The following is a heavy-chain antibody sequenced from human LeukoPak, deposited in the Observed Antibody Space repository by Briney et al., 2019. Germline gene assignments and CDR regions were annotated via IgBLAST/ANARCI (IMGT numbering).Heavy chain of an antibody. CDR1: GFTFSSYA. CDR2: ISGSGGST. Sequence: GGSLRLSCAASGFTFSSYAMSWVRQAPGKGLEWVSAISGSGGSTYYADSVKGRFTISRDNSKNTLYLQMNSLRAEDTAVYYCAKVVDYGDYPPPRYAFDIWGQGTMVTVSS. D-gene: IGHD4-17*01. J-gene: IGHJ3*02. V-gene: IGHV3-23*01. CDR3: AKVVDYGDYPPPRYAFDI.